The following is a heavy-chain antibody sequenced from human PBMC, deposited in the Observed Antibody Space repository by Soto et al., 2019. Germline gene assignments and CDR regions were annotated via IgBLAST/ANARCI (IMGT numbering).Heavy chain of an antibody. CDR3: ATQGRTAMVFGHYYGMDV. J-gene: IGHJ6*02. Sequence: PGESLKISCKGSGYSFTSYWISWVRQMPGKGLEWMGRIDPSDSYTNYSPSFQGHVTISADKSISTAYLQWSSLKASDTAMYYCATQGRTAMVFGHYYGMDVWGQGTTVTVSS. V-gene: IGHV5-10-1*01. CDR1: GYSFTSYW. D-gene: IGHD5-18*01. CDR2: IDPSDSYT.